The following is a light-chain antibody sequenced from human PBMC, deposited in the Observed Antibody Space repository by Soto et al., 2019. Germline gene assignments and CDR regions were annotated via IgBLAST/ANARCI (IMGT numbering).Light chain of an antibody. J-gene: IGLJ1*01. Sequence: QSAPTQPASVSASPGQSITISCTGTSSDIGSSNLVSWYQHHPAKAPKLIIFEVSRRPSGVSGRFSGSKSDNTASLTISGLQADDEADYYCCSFARSTTFYVFGTGTKLTVL. V-gene: IGLV2-23*02. CDR2: EVS. CDR1: SSDIGSSNL. CDR3: CSFARSTTFYV.